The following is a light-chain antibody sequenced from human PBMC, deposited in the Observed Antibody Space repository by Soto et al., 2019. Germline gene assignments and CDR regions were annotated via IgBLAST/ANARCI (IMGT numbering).Light chain of an antibody. CDR3: QQYGSSIT. CDR2: GAS. Sequence: EIVLTQSPGTLSLSPGETATLSSRASQSVSSSYLAWYQQKPGQAPRLLIYGASSRATGIPDRFSGSGSGTDFTLTISRLEPEDFAVYYCQQYGSSITFGQGTRLEI. V-gene: IGKV3-20*01. J-gene: IGKJ5*01. CDR1: QSVSSSY.